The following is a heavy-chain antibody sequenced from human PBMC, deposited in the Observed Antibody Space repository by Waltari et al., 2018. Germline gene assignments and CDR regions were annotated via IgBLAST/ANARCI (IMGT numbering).Heavy chain of an antibody. CDR3: SDPPSDF. D-gene: IGHD2-21*01. CDR1: GFAFSGYW. J-gene: IGHJ4*02. CDR2: IKPDGSET. V-gene: IGHV3-7*03. Sequence: EVQLVEPEGGLVQPGGSLRLACVTSGFAFSGYWMTWVRQGPGKGLEWLASIKPDGSETHIVESGKGRFTISRDNAKNSLYLQMSSLRTEDTAVYYCSDPPSDFWGQGTLVIVSS.